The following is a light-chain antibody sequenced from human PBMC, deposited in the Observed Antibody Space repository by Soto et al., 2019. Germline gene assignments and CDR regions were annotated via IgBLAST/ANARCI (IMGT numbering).Light chain of an antibody. V-gene: IGKV3-15*01. CDR1: QTVSTN. CDR3: QQYNSWPRT. J-gene: IGKJ1*01. Sequence: EVVMTQSPATLSVSPGERATLSCRASQTVSTNLAWYQHRPGQAPRLLIYGIFNGATGVPARFSGSGSGTEFTLTISSLQSEDFATYYCQQYNSWPRTFGQGTKV. CDR2: GIF.